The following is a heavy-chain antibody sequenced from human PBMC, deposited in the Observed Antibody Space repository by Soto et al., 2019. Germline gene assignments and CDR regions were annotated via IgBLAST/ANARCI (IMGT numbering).Heavy chain of an antibody. CDR1: GGSFSSYA. J-gene: IGHJ6*02. Sequence: QGQLEQSGAEVRKPGSSVKVSCKASGGSFSSYAISWVRQAPGQGLEWMGGIVPVLGTSHSAQKFQGRVTFSTDDSTTTAYMELSSLRSEDTAFYYCASDSPGGGYYFGMDGWGQGTTVTVFS. CDR3: ASDSPGGGYYFGMDG. V-gene: IGHV1-69*01. D-gene: IGHD3-16*01. CDR2: IVPVLGTS.